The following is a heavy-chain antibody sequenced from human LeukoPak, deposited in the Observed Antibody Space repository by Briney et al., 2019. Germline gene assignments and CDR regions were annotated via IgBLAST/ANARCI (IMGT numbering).Heavy chain of an antibody. Sequence: DSVKGRFTISRDNSKNTLYLQINSLRVEDTAVYYCASRDVYDAFDYWGQGTLVTVSS. J-gene: IGHJ4*02. CDR3: ASRDVYDAFDY. D-gene: IGHD5/OR15-5a*01. V-gene: IGHV3-30*01.